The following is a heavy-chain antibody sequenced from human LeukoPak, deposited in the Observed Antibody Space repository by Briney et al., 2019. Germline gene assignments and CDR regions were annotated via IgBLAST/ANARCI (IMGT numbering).Heavy chain of an antibody. CDR2: INHSGST. CDR1: GGSFSGYY. Sequence: SETLSLTCAVYGGSFSGYYWSWIRQPPGKGLEWIGEINHSGSTNYNPSLKSRVIISVDTSKNQFSLKLSSVTAADTAVYYCARVRRYYYDSSGYPKTLYYFDYWGQGTLVTVSS. V-gene: IGHV4-34*01. D-gene: IGHD3-22*01. CDR3: ARVRRYYYDSSGYPKTLYYFDY. J-gene: IGHJ4*02.